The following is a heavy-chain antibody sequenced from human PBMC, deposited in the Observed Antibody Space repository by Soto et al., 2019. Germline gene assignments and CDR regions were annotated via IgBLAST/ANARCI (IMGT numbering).Heavy chain of an antibody. CDR3: ARDWGYYYYYYMDV. V-gene: IGHV4-34*01. Sequence: TSETLSLTCAVYGGSFSGYYWSWIRQPPGKGLEWIGEINHSGSTNYNPSLKSRVTISVDTSKNQFSLKLSSVTAADTAVYYCARDWGYYYYYYMDVWGKGTTVTVSS. CDR1: GGSFSGYY. CDR2: INHSGST. J-gene: IGHJ6*03. D-gene: IGHD7-27*01.